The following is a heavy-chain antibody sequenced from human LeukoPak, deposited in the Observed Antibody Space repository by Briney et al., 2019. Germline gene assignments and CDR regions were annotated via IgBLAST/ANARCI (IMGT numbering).Heavy chain of an antibody. D-gene: IGHD3-16*02. CDR3: ARDRSLSWFDL. Sequence: GGSLRLSCAASGFTVSSNYMSWVRQAPGKGLEWVGIIYYDGSNEYYGGSVKGRFTISRDNSKNMLFLQMNSLRAEDTAVYYCARDRSLSWFDLWGQGTLVTVSS. V-gene: IGHV3-33*08. CDR2: IYYDGSNE. CDR1: GFTVSSNY. J-gene: IGHJ5*02.